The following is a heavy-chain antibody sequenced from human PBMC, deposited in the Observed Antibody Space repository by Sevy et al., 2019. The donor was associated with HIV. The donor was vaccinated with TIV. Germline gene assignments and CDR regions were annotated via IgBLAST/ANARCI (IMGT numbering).Heavy chain of an antibody. CDR1: GFTFSSYS. CDR2: ISSSSSYI. CDR3: AGGGRYYDGSGSYVGMDV. J-gene: IGHJ6*02. Sequence: GGSLRLSCAASGFTFSSYSMNWVRQAPGKGLEWVSSISSSSSYIYYADSVKGRFTISRDNAKNSLYLQMNSLRAEDTAVYYCAGGGRYYDGSGSYVGMDVWGQGTTVTVSS. D-gene: IGHD3-10*01. V-gene: IGHV3-21*01.